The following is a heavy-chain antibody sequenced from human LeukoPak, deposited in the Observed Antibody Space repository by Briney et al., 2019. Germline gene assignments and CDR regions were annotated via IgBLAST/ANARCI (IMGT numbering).Heavy chain of an antibody. V-gene: IGHV4-61*02. J-gene: IGHJ4*02. CDR3: ARGMITFGGVIAPGY. Sequence: SETLSLTCTVSGGSISSGSYFWSWIRQPAGKELEWIGRIYTSGSTTYNPSLKSRVTISVDTSKNQFSLKLSSVTAADTAVYYCARGMITFGGVIAPGYWGQGTLVTVSS. CDR1: GGSISSGSYF. CDR2: IYTSGST. D-gene: IGHD3-16*02.